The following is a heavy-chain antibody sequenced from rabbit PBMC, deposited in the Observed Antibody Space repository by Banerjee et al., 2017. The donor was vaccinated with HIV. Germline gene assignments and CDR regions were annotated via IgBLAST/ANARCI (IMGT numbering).Heavy chain of an antibody. V-gene: IGHV1S40*01. CDR3: ARGNHYTYDGGDGAYALNL. D-gene: IGHD6-1*01. Sequence: QSLEESGGDLVKPGASLTLTCTASGFSFSSSYYMCWVRQAPGKGLEWIACIYAGSSGSTYYASWVNGRFTISRSTSLNTVDLKMTSLTGADTATYFCARGNHYTYDGGDGAYALNLWGPGTLVTVS. CDR1: GFSFSSSYY. CDR2: IYAGSSGST. J-gene: IGHJ4*01.